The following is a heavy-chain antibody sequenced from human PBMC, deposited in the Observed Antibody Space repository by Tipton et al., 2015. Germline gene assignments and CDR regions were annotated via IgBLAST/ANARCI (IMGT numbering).Heavy chain of an antibody. CDR3: ARFNCGRDCYSYRGWFDP. CDR2: IFHSGST. CDR1: GGSVTGGTYY. J-gene: IGHJ5*02. D-gene: IGHD2-21*02. Sequence: GLVKPSETLSLNCTVSGGSVTGGTYYWSWIRQPPGKGLEWIGYIFHSGSTNYNPSLKSRGSISLETSTKQSSLELRSVTAADTAVYYCARFNCGRDCYSYRGWFDPWGQGTLVTVSS. V-gene: IGHV4-61*01.